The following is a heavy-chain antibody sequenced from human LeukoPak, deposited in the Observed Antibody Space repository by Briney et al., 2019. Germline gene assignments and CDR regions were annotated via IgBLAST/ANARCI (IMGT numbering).Heavy chain of an antibody. J-gene: IGHJ4*02. Sequence: GGSLRLSCAASGFTFSSYGMHWVRQAPGKGLEWVAVISYDGSNKYYADSVKGRFTISRDNSKNTLYLQMNSLRAEDTAVYYCANTYGSSWPWGYWGQGTLVTVSS. CDR2: ISYDGSNK. CDR1: GFTFSSYG. D-gene: IGHD6-13*01. V-gene: IGHV3-30*18. CDR3: ANTYGSSWPWGY.